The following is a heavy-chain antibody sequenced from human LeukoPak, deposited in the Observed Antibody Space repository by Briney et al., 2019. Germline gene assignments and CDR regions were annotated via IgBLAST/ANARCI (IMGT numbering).Heavy chain of an antibody. D-gene: IGHD1-26*01. Sequence: PGGSLRLSCAASGFTFSSYAMSWVRQAPGKGLEWVSAISGSGGSTYYADSVKGRFTISRDNSKNTLYLQMNSLRAEDTAVYYCAKGRYSGSYYNWFDPWGQGTLVTVSS. CDR3: AKGRYSGSYYNWFDP. J-gene: IGHJ5*02. CDR1: GFTFSSYA. V-gene: IGHV3-23*01. CDR2: ISGSGGST.